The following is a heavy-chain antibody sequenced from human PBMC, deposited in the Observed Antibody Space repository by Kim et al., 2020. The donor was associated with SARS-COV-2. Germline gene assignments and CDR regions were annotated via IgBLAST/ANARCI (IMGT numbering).Heavy chain of an antibody. CDR3: ARDLTVTDYWHWFDP. CDR2: ISAYNGNT. V-gene: IGHV1-18*01. J-gene: IGHJ5*02. CDR1: GYTFTSYG. D-gene: IGHD4-17*01. Sequence: ASVKVSCKASGYTFTSYGISWVRQAPGQGLEWMGWISAYNGNTNYAQKLQGRVTMTTDTSTSTAYMELRSLRSDDTAVYYCARDLTVTDYWHWFDPWGQGTLVTVSS.